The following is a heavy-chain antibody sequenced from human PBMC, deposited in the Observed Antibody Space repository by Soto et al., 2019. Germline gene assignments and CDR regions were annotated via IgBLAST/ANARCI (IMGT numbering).Heavy chain of an antibody. D-gene: IGHD3-22*01. CDR1: GFTFSSYA. CDR2: ISYDGSNK. Sequence: QVQLVESGGGVVQPGRSLRLSCAASGFTFSSYAMHWVRQAPGKGLEWVAVISYDGSNKYYADSVKGRFTISRDNSKNTLYLQMNSLRAEDTAVYYCARSTSDSSGYVDAFDIWGQGTMVNVSS. V-gene: IGHV3-30-3*01. J-gene: IGHJ3*02. CDR3: ARSTSDSSGYVDAFDI.